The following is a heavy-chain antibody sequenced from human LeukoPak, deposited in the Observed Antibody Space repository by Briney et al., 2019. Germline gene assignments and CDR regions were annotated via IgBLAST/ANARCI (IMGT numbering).Heavy chain of an antibody. J-gene: IGHJ6*03. V-gene: IGHV1-69*05. CDR2: IIPIFGTA. CDR3: ARNGVGEYQLRLYYMDV. CDR1: GGTSSSYA. D-gene: IGHD2-2*01. Sequence: ASVKVSCKASGGTSSSYAISWVRQAPGQGLEWMGRIIPIFGTANYAQKFQGRVTITTDESTSTAYMELSSLRSEDTAVYYSARNGVGEYQLRLYYMDVWGKGTTVTVSS.